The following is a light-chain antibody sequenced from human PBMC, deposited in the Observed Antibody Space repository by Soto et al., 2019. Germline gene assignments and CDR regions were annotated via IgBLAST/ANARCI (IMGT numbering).Light chain of an antibody. J-gene: IGLJ1*01. Sequence: ALTQPASVSGSPGQSITISCTGTSSDVGGYHYVSWYQQHPGKAPKLMIYDVSNRPSGVANRFSGYKSGNTAALTISGLQSEDEADYYCSSYTSSSTLVFGTGTKLTVL. CDR1: SSDVGGYHY. V-gene: IGLV2-14*01. CDR2: DVS. CDR3: SSYTSSSTLV.